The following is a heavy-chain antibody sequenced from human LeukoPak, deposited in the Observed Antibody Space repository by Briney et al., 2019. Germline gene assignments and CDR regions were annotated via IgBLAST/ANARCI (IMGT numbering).Heavy chain of an antibody. CDR2: ISGSGGST. V-gene: IGHV3-23*01. Sequence: GGSLRLSCAASGFTFSSYAMSWVRQAPGKGLEWVSAISGSGGSTHYADSVKGRFTISRDNSKNTLYLQMNSLRAEDTAVYYRAKGLVPAAIQWFDPWGQGTLVTVSS. CDR3: AKGLVPAAIQWFDP. CDR1: GFTFSSYA. J-gene: IGHJ5*02. D-gene: IGHD2-2*02.